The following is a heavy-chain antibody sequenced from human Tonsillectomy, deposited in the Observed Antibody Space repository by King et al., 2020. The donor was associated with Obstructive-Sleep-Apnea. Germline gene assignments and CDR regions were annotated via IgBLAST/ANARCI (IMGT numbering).Heavy chain of an antibody. CDR2: ISDNGNNK. D-gene: IGHD2-21*01. V-gene: IGHV3-30*09. CDR3: ARDNCGDNPPFYGMDV. CDR1: GFSFSCYT. J-gene: IGHJ6*02. Sequence: VQLVESGGGVVQPGRSLRLSCAASGFSFSCYTMYWVRQAPGKGLEWVSLISDNGNNKFYADSVEGRFAISRDNSRDTLYLQMNSLRAEDTAVYFCARDNCGDNPPFYGMDVWGRGTTVTVSS.